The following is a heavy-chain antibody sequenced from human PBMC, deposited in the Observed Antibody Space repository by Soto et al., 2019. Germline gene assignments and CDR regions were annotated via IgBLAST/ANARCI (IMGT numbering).Heavy chain of an antibody. Sequence: EVQLVESGGGLVQPGGSLRLSCAASGLTFTNYWMSWVRQAPGKGLEWVANIKQGGSEKYYVDSVKSRFTIFRDNAKNSLYLQMNSLRAEDSAVYYCARSRGELLPRRYFDSWGQGSLVTVSS. D-gene: IGHD1-26*01. CDR1: GLTFTNYW. CDR2: IKQGGSEK. CDR3: ARSRGELLPRRYFDS. V-gene: IGHV3-7*03. J-gene: IGHJ4*02.